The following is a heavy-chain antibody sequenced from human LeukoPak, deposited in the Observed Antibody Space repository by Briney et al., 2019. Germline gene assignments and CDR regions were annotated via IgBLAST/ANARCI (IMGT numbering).Heavy chain of an antibody. D-gene: IGHD1-26*01. J-gene: IGHJ4*02. CDR2: IGTAGDT. V-gene: IGHV3-13*01. CDR3: AKDGATGDYFDY. CDR1: GFTFSSYD. Sequence: GGSLRLSCAASGFTFSSYDMHWVRQATGKGLEWVSAIGTAGDTYYPGSVKGRFTISRENAKNTLFLQMNSLTAEDTAVYYCAKDGATGDYFDYWGQGTLVTVSS.